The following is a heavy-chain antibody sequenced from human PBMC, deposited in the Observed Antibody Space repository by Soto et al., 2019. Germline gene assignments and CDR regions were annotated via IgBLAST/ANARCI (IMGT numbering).Heavy chain of an antibody. CDR3: ARETPTSVATPTPTHFDY. V-gene: IGHV1-69*01. J-gene: IGHJ4*02. D-gene: IGHD2-21*02. CDR2: IIPIFGTA. CDR1: GGTFSSYA. Sequence: QVQLVQSGAEVKKPGSSVKVSCKASGGTFSSYAISWVRQAPGQGLEWMGGIIPIFGTANYAQTFQGRVTITADESTSTAYMALSSLRSEDTAVYYCARETPTSVATPTPTHFDYWGQGTLVTVSS.